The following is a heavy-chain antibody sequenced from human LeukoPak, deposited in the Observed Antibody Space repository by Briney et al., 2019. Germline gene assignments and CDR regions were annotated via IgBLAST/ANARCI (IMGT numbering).Heavy chain of an antibody. V-gene: IGHV3-30*04. D-gene: IGHD3-22*01. J-gene: IGHJ4*02. Sequence: GGSLRLSCAASGFTFSSYAMHWVRQAPGKGLEWVAVISYDGSNKYYADSVKGRFTISRDNSKNTLYLQMYSLRAEDTAVYYCASGSGYYDSSGYPGERFDYWGQGTLVTVSS. CDR2: ISYDGSNK. CDR1: GFTFSSYA. CDR3: ASGSGYYDSSGYPGERFDY.